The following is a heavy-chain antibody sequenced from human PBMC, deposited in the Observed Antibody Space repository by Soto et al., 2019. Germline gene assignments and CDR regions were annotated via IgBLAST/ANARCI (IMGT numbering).Heavy chain of an antibody. CDR1: GGSISSYY. J-gene: IGHJ6*03. Sequence: SETLSLTCTVSGGSISSYYWSWIRQPPGKGLEWIGYIYYSGSTNYNPSLKSRVTISVDTSKNQFSLKLSSVTAADTAVYYCARRRNSGYDANYYYMDVWGKGTTVTVSS. V-gene: IGHV4-59*08. CDR2: IYYSGST. CDR3: ARRRNSGYDANYYYMDV. D-gene: IGHD5-12*01.